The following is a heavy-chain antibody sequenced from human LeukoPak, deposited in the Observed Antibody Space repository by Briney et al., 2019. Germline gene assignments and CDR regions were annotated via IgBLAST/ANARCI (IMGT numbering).Heavy chain of an antibody. CDR2: ISIGSSQI. D-gene: IGHD6-13*01. CDR1: GFTFSDHY. V-gene: IGHV3-11*06. Sequence: PGGSLRLSCAASGFTFSDHYMSWIRQAPGQGLEWVSYISIGSSQIKYADSVKGPFTISRDNAKNSLYLQMNSLRAEDTAVYYCARDGVAAGVYFDDWGQGTLVTVSS. J-gene: IGHJ4*02. CDR3: ARDGVAAGVYFDD.